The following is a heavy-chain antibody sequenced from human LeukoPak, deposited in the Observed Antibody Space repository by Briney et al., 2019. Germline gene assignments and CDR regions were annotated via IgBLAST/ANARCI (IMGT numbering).Heavy chain of an antibody. CDR3: ARGRAVFGPHWFDX. CDR2: INHGGTT. Sequence: PSETLSLTCAVYGGSFSGYYWSWIRQPPGKGLEWIGEINHGGTTKSNPSLKSRLTISKDTSKNQVSLKLTSVTAADTAVYFCARGRAVFGPHWFDXWGQGTLVTVS. D-gene: IGHD3-3*01. V-gene: IGHV4-34*01. J-gene: IGHJ5*02. CDR1: GGSFSGYY.